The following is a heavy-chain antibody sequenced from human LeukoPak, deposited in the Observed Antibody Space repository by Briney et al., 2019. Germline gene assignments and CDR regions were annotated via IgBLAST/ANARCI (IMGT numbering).Heavy chain of an antibody. V-gene: IGHV4-31*03. J-gene: IGHJ4*02. Sequence: SQTLSLTCTVSTGSIRGDGYYWSWIRQHPGKGLEWLGHINSNGETHYNPSLKSRLTISVDTSKSQFSLELSSATAADTAVYYCARADLAGYQEDFDFWGQGALVTVSS. D-gene: IGHD3-9*01. CDR1: TGSIRGDGYY. CDR3: ARADLAGYQEDFDF. CDR2: INSNGET.